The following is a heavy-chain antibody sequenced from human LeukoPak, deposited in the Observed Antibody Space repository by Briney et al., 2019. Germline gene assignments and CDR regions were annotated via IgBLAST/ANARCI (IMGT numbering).Heavy chain of an antibody. CDR1: GFTFSSYE. V-gene: IGHV3-30*02. D-gene: IGHD3-9*01. J-gene: IGHJ3*02. Sequence: PGGSLRLSCAASGFTFSSYEMNWVRLAPGKGLEWVAFIRSDGSNKYYADSVKGRFPISRDNSKNTLYLQMTSLRAEDTAVYYCARGPNYDILTGWRKTHNAFDIWGQGTMVTVSS. CDR2: IRSDGSNK. CDR3: ARGPNYDILTGWRKTHNAFDI.